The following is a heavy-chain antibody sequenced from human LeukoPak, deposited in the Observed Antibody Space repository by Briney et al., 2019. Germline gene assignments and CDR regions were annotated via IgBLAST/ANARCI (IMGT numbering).Heavy chain of an antibody. D-gene: IGHD1-26*01. CDR1: GFTFSRYS. V-gene: IGHV3-21*01. CDR3: ARPPSSEIPNYFDY. Sequence: GGSLRLSWAASGFTFSRYSLNWVRQAPGKGLDWFSSIISSSSYIYYADSVKGRFTISRDNAKNSLYLQMNSLRAEDTAVYYCARPPSSEIPNYFDYWGQGTLVTVSS. J-gene: IGHJ4*02. CDR2: IISSSSYI.